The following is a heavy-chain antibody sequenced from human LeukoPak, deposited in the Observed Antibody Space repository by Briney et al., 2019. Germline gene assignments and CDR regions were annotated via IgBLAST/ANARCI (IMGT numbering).Heavy chain of an antibody. CDR3: ARDDYYDSSGYPIRY. J-gene: IGHJ4*02. CDR2: INHSGST. D-gene: IGHD3-22*01. Sequence: PSETLSLTCAVYGGSFSGYYWSWIRQPPGKGLEWIGEINHSGSTNYNPSLKSRVTISVDTSKNQFSLKLSSVTAADTAVYYCARDDYYDSSGYPIRYWGQGTLVTVSS. CDR1: GGSFSGYY. V-gene: IGHV4-34*01.